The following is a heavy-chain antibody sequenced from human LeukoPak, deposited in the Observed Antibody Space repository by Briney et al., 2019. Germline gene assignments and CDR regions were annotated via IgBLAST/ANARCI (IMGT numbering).Heavy chain of an antibody. J-gene: IGHJ4*02. V-gene: IGHV3-21*01. Sequence: GGSLRLSCAASGFTFSSYSMNWVRQAPGKGLEWVSSISSSSSYIYYADSVKGRFTISRDNAKNSLYLQMNSLRAEDTAVYYCARAVAGTFRFDYWGQGTLVTVSS. D-gene: IGHD6-19*01. CDR3: ARAVAGTFRFDY. CDR2: ISSSSSYI. CDR1: GFTFSSYS.